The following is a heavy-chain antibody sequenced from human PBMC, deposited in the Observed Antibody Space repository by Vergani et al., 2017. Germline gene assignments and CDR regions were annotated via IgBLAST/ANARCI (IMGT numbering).Heavy chain of an antibody. CDR3: AKDDYYDSSGYYDY. CDR2: ISYDGSNK. Sequence: QVQLVESGGGVVQPGRSLSLSCSASGFTFRSYCMHWVRQAPGKGLEWVAVISYDGSNKYYADSVKARFTISRDNSKNTLYLQMNSLRAEDTAVYYCAKDDYYDSSGYYDYWGQGTLVTVSS. V-gene: IGHV3-30*18. J-gene: IGHJ4*02. CDR1: GFTFRSYC. D-gene: IGHD3-22*01.